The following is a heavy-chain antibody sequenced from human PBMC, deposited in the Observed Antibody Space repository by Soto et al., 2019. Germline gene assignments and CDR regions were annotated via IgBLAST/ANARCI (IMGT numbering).Heavy chain of an antibody. CDR1: GFIFSDYA. J-gene: IGHJ3*02. Sequence: EVQMLDSGGGLVQPGGSLRLSCAASGFIFSDYAMSWVRQAPGKGLEWVAGMGGANGDTYYAESVRGRFAISRDNSKSTLFLQLNSLRAEDTAVYFCAKDGVDHNSVWDPFDIWGQGTLVTVSS. CDR2: MGGANGDT. D-gene: IGHD2-15*01. V-gene: IGHV3-23*01. CDR3: AKDGVDHNSVWDPFDI.